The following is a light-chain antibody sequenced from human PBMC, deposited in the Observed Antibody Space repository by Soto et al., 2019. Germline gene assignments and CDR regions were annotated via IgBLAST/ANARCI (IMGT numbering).Light chain of an antibody. V-gene: IGKV3-20*01. J-gene: IGKJ1*01. Sequence: EIVLTQSPGTLSLSPGERATLSCRASQSVSSSYLAWYQQKPCQAPRLRIYGASSRATGIPDRFSGSGSGTDFTLTISRLEPEDFAVYYCQQYGSSPLTFGQGTKVEIK. CDR1: QSVSSSY. CDR2: GAS. CDR3: QQYGSSPLT.